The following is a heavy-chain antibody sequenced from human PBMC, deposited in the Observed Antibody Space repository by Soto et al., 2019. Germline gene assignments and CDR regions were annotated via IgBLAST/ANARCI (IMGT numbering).Heavy chain of an antibody. CDR2: IIPIFGTA. CDR3: ARWIKPIAAAGTSWYFDL. CDR1: GGTFSSYA. V-gene: IGHV1-69*06. J-gene: IGHJ2*01. Sequence: QVQLVQSGAEVKKPGSSVKVSCKASGGTFSSYAISWVRQAPGQGLEWMGGIIPIFGTANYAQKFQGRVTITADKSTSTAYMELSSLRSEDTAVYYCARWIKPIAAAGTSWYFDLWGRGTLVTVSS. D-gene: IGHD6-13*01.